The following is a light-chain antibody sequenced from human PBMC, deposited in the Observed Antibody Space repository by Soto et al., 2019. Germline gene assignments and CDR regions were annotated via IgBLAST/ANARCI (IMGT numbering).Light chain of an antibody. J-gene: IGLJ1*01. CDR3: SSSTTSNTRQIV. V-gene: IGLV2-14*01. CDR1: SSDVGGYNY. CDR2: DVS. Sequence: QSALTQPASVSGSPGQSITISCTGTSSDVGGYNYVSWYQQHPGKAPKFMIYDVSNRPSGVSNRFSGSKSGNTASLTISGLQAEDEADYYCSSSTTSNTRQIVFVTGTKVTVL.